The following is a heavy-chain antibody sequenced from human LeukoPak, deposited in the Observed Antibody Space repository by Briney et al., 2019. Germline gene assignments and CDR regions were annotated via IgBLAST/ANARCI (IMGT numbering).Heavy chain of an antibody. CDR2: IYTSGST. J-gene: IGHJ4*02. Sequence: SEPLSLTCTVSGASISSYNWSWIRQPPGKGLEWIGFIYTSGSTNYNPSLKSRVTISVDTSKNQFTSKNQFSLKQTSVTAADTAVYYCASQYSGSYSPFDYWGQGTLVTVSS. V-gene: IGHV4-4*09. CDR3: ASQYSGSYSPFDY. CDR1: GASISSYN. D-gene: IGHD1-26*01.